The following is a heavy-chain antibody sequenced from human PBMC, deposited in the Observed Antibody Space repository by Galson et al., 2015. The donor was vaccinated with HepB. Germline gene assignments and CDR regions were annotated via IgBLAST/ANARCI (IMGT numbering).Heavy chain of an antibody. Sequence: SCKASGYTFTSYGISWVRQAPGQGLEWMGWISAYNGNTNYAQKLQGRVTMTTDTSTSTAYMELRSLRSDDTAVYYCARVEYDSSGYYLGAFDIWGQGTMVTVSS. V-gene: IGHV1-18*01. CDR1: GYTFTSYG. CDR3: ARVEYDSSGYYLGAFDI. J-gene: IGHJ3*02. CDR2: ISAYNGNT. D-gene: IGHD3-22*01.